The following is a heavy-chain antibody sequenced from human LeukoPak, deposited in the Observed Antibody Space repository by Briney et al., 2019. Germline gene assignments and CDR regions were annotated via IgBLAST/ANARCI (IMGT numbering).Heavy chain of an antibody. Sequence: GGSLRLSCSASGITLSDYSVNWVRQAPGKGLEWVSSISRDGRYIFYADSVRGRFTISRDNAKNSVFLQMTSLRAEDTALYYCARDLPSLNSIPGRAFDHWGQGTLVTVSS. CDR1: GITLSDYS. CDR2: ISRDGRYI. J-gene: IGHJ4*02. D-gene: IGHD2-21*01. CDR3: ARDLPSLNSIPGRAFDH. V-gene: IGHV3-21*06.